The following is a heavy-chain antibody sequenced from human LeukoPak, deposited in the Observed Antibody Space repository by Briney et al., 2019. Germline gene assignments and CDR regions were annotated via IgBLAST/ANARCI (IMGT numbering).Heavy chain of an antibody. D-gene: IGHD6-19*01. CDR3: ARAQRQWLGPSYGMDV. J-gene: IGHJ6*02. Sequence: GASVKVSCKASGYTFTGYYMHWVRQAPGQGLEWMGWINPNSGGTNYAQTFQGWVTMTRDTSISTAYMELSRLRSDDTAVYYCARAQRQWLGPSYGMDVWGQGTTVTVSS. V-gene: IGHV1-2*04. CDR1: GYTFTGYY. CDR2: INPNSGGT.